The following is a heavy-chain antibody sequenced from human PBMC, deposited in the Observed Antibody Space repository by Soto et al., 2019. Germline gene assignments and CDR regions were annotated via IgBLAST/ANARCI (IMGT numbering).Heavy chain of an antibody. D-gene: IGHD5-18*01. J-gene: IGHJ5*02. Sequence: SETLSLTCAVYGGSFSGYYWSWIRQPPGKGLEWIGEINHSGSTNYNPSLKSRVTISVDTSKNQFSLKLSSVTAADTAVYYCARGSGRYGHSNWFDPWGQGTLVTVSS. CDR3: ARGSGRYGHSNWFDP. V-gene: IGHV4-34*01. CDR2: INHSGST. CDR1: GGSFSGYY.